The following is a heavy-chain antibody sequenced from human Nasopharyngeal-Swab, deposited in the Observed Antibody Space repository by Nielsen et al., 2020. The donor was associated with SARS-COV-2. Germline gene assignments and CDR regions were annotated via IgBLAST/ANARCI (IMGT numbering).Heavy chain of an antibody. CDR2: ISYDGSNK. D-gene: IGHD2-21*01. V-gene: IGHV3-30*18. J-gene: IGHJ5*02. Sequence: WIRQPPGKGLEWVAVISYDGSNKYYADSVKGRFTISRDNSKNTLYLQMNNLRAEDTAVYYCAKDQSINWFDPWGQGTLVTVSS. CDR3: AKDQSINWFDP.